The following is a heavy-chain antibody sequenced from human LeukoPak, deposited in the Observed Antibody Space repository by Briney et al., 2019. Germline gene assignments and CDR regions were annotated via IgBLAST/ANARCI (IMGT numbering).Heavy chain of an antibody. V-gene: IGHV4-39*01. J-gene: IGHJ6*03. CDR3: ARWYSSSWGYYYYYYMDV. D-gene: IGHD6-13*01. CDR1: GGSISSSSYY. CDR2: IYYSGST. Sequence: SETLSLTCTVSGGSISSSSYYWGWIRQPPGKGLEWIGSIYYSGSTYYNPSLKSRVTISVDTSKNQFSLKLSSVTAADTAVYYCARWYSSSWGYYYYYYMDVWGKGTTVTVSS.